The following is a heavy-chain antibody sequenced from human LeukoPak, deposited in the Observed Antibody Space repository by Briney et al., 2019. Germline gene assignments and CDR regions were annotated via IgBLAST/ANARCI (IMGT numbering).Heavy chain of an antibody. Sequence: GGSLRLSCAASGFTFSSYWMNWVRQAPGKGLEWVANIKEDGSEKYYVNSVKGQFTISRDNAENSLYLQMNTLRADDTAVYYCARGTLLPGPDYWGQGTLVTVSS. V-gene: IGHV3-7*03. J-gene: IGHJ4*02. CDR1: GFTFSSYW. CDR2: IKEDGSEK. D-gene: IGHD2-15*01. CDR3: ARGTLLPGPDY.